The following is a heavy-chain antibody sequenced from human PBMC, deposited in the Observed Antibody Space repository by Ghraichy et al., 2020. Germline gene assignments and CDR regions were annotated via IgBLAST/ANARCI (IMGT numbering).Heavy chain of an antibody. CDR1: GGSISSSSYY. V-gene: IGHV4-39*01. Sequence: SETLSLTCTVSGGSISSSSYYWGWIRQPPGKGLEWIGSIYYSGSTYYNPSLKSRVTISVDTSKNQFSLKLSSVTAADTAVYYCARLYDYYDSSGYYEDYWGQGTLVTVSS. J-gene: IGHJ4*02. CDR2: IYYSGST. D-gene: IGHD3-22*01. CDR3: ARLYDYYDSSGYYEDY.